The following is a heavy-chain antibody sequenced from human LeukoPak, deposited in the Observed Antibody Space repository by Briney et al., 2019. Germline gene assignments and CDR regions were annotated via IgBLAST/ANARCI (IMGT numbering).Heavy chain of an antibody. V-gene: IGHV1-69*04. CDR2: IIPILGIA. CDR3: ARVIGDIVVVPAATNWFDP. D-gene: IGHD2-2*01. CDR1: GGTFSSYA. Sequence: SVKVSCKASGGTFSSYAISWVRQAPGQGLEWMGRIIPILGIANYAQKFQGRVTITADKSTSTAYMELSSLRSEDTAVYYCARVIGDIVVVPAATNWFDPWGQGTLVTVSS. J-gene: IGHJ5*02.